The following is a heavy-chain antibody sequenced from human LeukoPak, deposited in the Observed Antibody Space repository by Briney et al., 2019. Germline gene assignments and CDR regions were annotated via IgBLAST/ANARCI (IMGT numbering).Heavy chain of an antibody. CDR1: GLTFSSYD. V-gene: IGHV3-30-3*01. CDR3: ARQRGATGFVDY. CDR2: ISYDGSNK. J-gene: IGHJ4*02. Sequence: GGSQRLSCAASGLTFSSYDVHWVRQAPGKGREWVAVISYDGSNKYYADSVKGRFTISRDNSHNTLYLQMSSLTSEDAAVFYCARQRGATGFVDYWGQGTLVTVSS. D-gene: IGHD1-26*01.